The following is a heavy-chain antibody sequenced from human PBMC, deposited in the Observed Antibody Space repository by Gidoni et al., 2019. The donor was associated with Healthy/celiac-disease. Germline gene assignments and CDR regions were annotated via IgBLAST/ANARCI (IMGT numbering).Heavy chain of an antibody. D-gene: IGHD3-16*02. CDR3: ARAKITFGGVILNAFDI. V-gene: IGHV4-30-4*01. Sequence: QVQLQESGPGLVKPSQTLSLTRTVSGGSISSGDYYWSWIRQPPGKGLEWIGYIYYSGSTYYNPSLKSRVTISVDTSKNQFSLKLSSVTAADTAVYYCARAKITFGGVILNAFDIWGQGTMVTVSS. CDR2: IYYSGST. CDR1: GGSISSGDYY. J-gene: IGHJ3*02.